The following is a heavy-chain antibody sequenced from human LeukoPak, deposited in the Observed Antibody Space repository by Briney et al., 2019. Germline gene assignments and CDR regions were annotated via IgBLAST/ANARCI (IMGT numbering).Heavy chain of an antibody. V-gene: IGHV3-30*18. Sequence: GGSLRLSCAASGFMFSSFGMHWVRQAPGKGLEWVAVISYDESNKNYADSVKGRFTISRDNSKNTLYLQMNSLRAEDTAVYFCAKYGSYNYFDTSPDYWGQGTLVTVSS. CDR1: GFMFSSFG. CDR3: AKYGSYNYFDTSPDY. D-gene: IGHD3-22*01. J-gene: IGHJ4*02. CDR2: ISYDESNK.